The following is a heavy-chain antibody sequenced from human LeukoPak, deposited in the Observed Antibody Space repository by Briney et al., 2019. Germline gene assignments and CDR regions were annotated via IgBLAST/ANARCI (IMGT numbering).Heavy chain of an antibody. CDR2: IRYDGGKK. V-gene: IGHV3-30*02. D-gene: IGHD1-26*01. J-gene: IGHJ6*03. CDR1: GFTFSSYD. CDR3: AKVGHMDV. Sequence: GGSLRLSCAASGFTFSSYDMHWVRQAPGKGLEWVAYIRYDGGKKLYVDSVKGRFTISRDNSKNTLYLQMNSLRPEDTAEYYCAKVGHMDVWGKGTTVTVSS.